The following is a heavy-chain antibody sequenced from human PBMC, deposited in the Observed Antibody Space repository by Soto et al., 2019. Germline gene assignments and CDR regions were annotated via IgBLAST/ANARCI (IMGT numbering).Heavy chain of an antibody. D-gene: IGHD1-26*01. CDR3: ARGLVGATYFDY. J-gene: IGHJ4*02. CDR2: IYYSGST. V-gene: IGHV4-59*01. CDR1: GGSISSYY. Sequence: ETLSLTCTVSGGSISSYYWSWIRQPPGKGLEWVGYIYYSGSTNYNPSLKSRVTISVDTSKNQFSLKLSSVTAADTAVYYCARGLVGATYFDYWGQGTLVTVYS.